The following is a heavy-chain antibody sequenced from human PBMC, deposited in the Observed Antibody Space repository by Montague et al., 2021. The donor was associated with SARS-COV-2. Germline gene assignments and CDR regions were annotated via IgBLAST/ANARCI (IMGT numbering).Heavy chain of an antibody. CDR2: IYYSGTT. Sequence: SETLSLTCTVSGGHYFWSWIRQPPGKGLEWIGYIYYSGTTKYSPSLESRVTISLDTSKNQLSLRLSSVTAADTAVYYCARIVVVTYSHFDLWGRGTLVTVSS. V-gene: IGHV4-59*01. CDR3: ARIVVVTYSHFDL. D-gene: IGHD3-22*01. J-gene: IGHJ2*01. CDR1: GGHYF.